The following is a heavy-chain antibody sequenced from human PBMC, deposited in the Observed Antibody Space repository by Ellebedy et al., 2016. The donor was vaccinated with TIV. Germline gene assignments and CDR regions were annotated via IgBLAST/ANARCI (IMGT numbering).Heavy chain of an antibody. CDR3: AKAEKYNDSGGHKI. J-gene: IGHJ4*02. V-gene: IGHV1-46*01. CDR2: INPSGADT. D-gene: IGHD3-22*01. CDR1: GYTFTDFY. Sequence: AASVKVSCKASGYTFTDFYIHWVRQAPGQGLEWVGIINPSGADTAYTRELQGRVTMTSDASTSTIYLELHSLRSDDTAIYYCAKAEKYNDSGGHKIWGQGTLVTVSS.